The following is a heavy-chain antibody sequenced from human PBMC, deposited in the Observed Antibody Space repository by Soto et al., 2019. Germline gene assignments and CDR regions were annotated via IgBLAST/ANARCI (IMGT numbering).Heavy chain of an antibody. CDR2: IIPILGSP. CDR3: ARQVQMPWAYFDY. D-gene: IGHD2-2*01. V-gene: IGHV1-69*13. J-gene: IGHJ4*02. CDR1: GGPFSSFA. Sequence: SVKVSCKASGGPFSSFALNWVRQAPGQGLEWMGGIIPILGSPNYPQTFQGRVTITADESTSTVYLDLSSLKSEDTAVYYCARQVQMPWAYFDYWGQGTLVTVSS.